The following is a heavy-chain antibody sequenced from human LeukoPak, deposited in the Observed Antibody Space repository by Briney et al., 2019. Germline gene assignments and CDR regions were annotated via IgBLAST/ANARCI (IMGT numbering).Heavy chain of an antibody. CDR1: GYTFTSYG. Sequence: GASVKVSCKASGYTFTSYGISWVRQAPGQGLEWMGWISAYNGNTNYAQKFQGRVTMTRDTSISTAYMELSRLRSDDTAVYYCASLGKPEDYWGQGTLVTVSS. D-gene: IGHD7-27*01. CDR2: ISAYNGNT. J-gene: IGHJ4*02. CDR3: ASLGKPEDY. V-gene: IGHV1-18*01.